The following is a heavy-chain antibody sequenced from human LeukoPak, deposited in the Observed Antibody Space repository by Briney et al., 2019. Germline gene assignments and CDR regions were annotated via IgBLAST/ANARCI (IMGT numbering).Heavy chain of an antibody. V-gene: IGHV1-18*01. Sequence: ASVKVSCKASGYTFSTYGISWMREAPGQGLEWMGWISTYNGNTNYAQKLQGRVTMTTDTSTSTAYMELRSLRSDDTAVYYCARGTTADIDYWGQGTLVTVSS. CDR1: GYTFSTYG. CDR3: ARGTTADIDY. D-gene: IGHD5-12*01. CDR2: ISTYNGNT. J-gene: IGHJ4*02.